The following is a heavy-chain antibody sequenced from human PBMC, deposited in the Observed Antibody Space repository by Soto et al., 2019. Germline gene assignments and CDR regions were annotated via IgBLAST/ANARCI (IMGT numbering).Heavy chain of an antibody. CDR3: ARVLRMAVLSPVY. V-gene: IGHV1-3*01. J-gene: IGHJ4*01. CDR1: GYTFTIYA. D-gene: IGHD3-16*01. Sequence: ASVKVSCKASGYTFTIYAMHWVRQAPGQRLEWMGWINAGNSDTEHSQKFQGRVTITSDTAASTAYMALSSLRLEDTAVYFCARVLRMAVLSPVYSGRGTLDPGSS. CDR2: INAGNSDT.